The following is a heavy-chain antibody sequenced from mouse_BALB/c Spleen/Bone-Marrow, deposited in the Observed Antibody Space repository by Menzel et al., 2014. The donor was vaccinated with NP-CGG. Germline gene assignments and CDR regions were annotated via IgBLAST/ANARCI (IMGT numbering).Heavy chain of an antibody. CDR3: TSYGNYWYFDV. Sequence: EVQLQQSGPDLVKPSQSLSLTCTVTGYSITSGYSWHWIRQFPGNKLGWMGYIHHSGSTNYNPSLRSRISITRDTSKNQFFLHLNSVTTEDTATYYCTSYGNYWYFDVWGAGTTVTVSS. V-gene: IGHV3-1*02. CDR1: GYSITSGYS. CDR2: IHHSGST. D-gene: IGHD2-1*01. J-gene: IGHJ1*01.